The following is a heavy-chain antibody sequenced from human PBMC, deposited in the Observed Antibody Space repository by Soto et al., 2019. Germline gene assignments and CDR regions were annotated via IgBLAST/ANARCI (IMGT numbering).Heavy chain of an antibody. CDR2: IYSDGTGT. Sequence: VQLVESGGGFVQPGGSLRLSCAASGFNFSSFWMDWVRQVPGKGLLWVAGIYSDGTGTAYADAVKGRFTISRDNARNTLYLQMNTLRAEDTAVYYCVRGFRDYWGQGTLVTVSS. V-gene: IGHV3-74*01. CDR3: VRGFRDY. CDR1: GFNFSSFW. J-gene: IGHJ4*02.